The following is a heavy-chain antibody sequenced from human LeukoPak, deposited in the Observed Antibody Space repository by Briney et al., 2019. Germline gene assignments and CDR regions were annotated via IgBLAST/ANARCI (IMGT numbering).Heavy chain of an antibody. J-gene: IGHJ3*02. Sequence: SETLSLTCTVSGGSISSYYWSWIRQPPGKGLAWIGYIHYSGSTKYNPSLKSRVTISVDTSKKQFSLKLSSVTAADTAVYYCARQYYYDSSGYLPIWGQGTMVTVSS. CDR1: GGSISSYY. CDR3: ARQYYYDSSGYLPI. V-gene: IGHV4-59*08. CDR2: IHYSGST. D-gene: IGHD3-22*01.